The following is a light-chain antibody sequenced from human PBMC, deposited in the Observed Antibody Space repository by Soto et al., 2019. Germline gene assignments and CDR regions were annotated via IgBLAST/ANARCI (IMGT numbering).Light chain of an antibody. J-gene: IGLJ1*01. CDR2: EVS. V-gene: IGLV2-14*01. CDR1: SSDVGGYNY. CDR3: GSYTSSSTYV. Sequence: QSVLTQPASVSGSPGQSITISCTGTSSDVGGYNYVSWYQQHPGKAPKLMIYEVSNRPSGVSNRFSGSKSGNTASLTISGLQAEDEADYYRGSYTSSSTYVFGTGTKVTVL.